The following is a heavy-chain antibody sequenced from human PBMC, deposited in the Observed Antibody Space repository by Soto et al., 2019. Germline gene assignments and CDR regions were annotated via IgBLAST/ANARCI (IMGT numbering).Heavy chain of an antibody. V-gene: IGHV1-69*01. CDR1: GGTFSSYA. J-gene: IGHJ6*02. CDR3: AGARGYSYGRGDYYYYGMDV. CDR2: IIPIFGTA. Sequence: QVQLVQSGAEVKKPGSSVKVSCKASGGTFSSYAISWVRQAPGQGLEWMGGIIPIFGTANYAQKFQGRVTITADESTSTAYMELSSLRSEDTAVYYCAGARGYSYGRGDYYYYGMDVWGQGTTVTVSS. D-gene: IGHD5-18*01.